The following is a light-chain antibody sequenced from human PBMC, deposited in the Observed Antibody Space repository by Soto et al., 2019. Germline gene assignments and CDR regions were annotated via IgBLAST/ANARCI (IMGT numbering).Light chain of an antibody. V-gene: IGKV3-20*01. CDR2: GAS. CDR3: QQDGSSRT. CDR1: QSVSSSY. J-gene: IGKJ3*01. Sequence: EIVLTQSPGTLSLSPGERATLSCRASQSVSSSYLAWYQQKPGQAPRLLIYGASSRATGIPDRFSGSGSGTYFPLTISRLEPEDFAVYYCQQDGSSRTFGPGTKVDIK.